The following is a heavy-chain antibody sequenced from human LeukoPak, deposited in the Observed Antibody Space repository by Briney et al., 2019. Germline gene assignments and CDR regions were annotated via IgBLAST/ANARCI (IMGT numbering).Heavy chain of an antibody. J-gene: IGHJ4*02. CDR1: GGSFSGYY. V-gene: IGHV4-34*01. CDR2: INHSGST. Sequence: SETLSLTCAVYGGSFSGYYWSWIRQPPGKGLEWIGEINHSGSTNYNPSLKGRVTISVDTSKNQFSLKLSSVTAADTAVYYCARFASSGYYYFDYWGQGTLVTVSS. D-gene: IGHD3-22*01. CDR3: ARFASSGYYYFDY.